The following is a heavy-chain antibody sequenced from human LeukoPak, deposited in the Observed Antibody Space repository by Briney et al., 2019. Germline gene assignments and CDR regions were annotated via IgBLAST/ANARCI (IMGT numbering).Heavy chain of an antibody. D-gene: IGHD6-13*01. J-gene: IGHJ6*03. CDR3: ASGSSRLFDGYMDV. CDR2: IYYSGST. Sequence: SETLSLTCTVSGGSISSHYWSWIRQPPGKGLEWIGYIYYSGSTNYNPSLKSRVTISVDTSKNQFSLKLSSVTAADPAVYYCASGSSRLFDGYMDVWGKGTTVTVSS. V-gene: IGHV4-59*11. CDR1: GGSISSHY.